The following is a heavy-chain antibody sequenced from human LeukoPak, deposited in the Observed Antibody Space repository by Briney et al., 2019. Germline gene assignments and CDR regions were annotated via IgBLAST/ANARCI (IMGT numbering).Heavy chain of an antibody. CDR3: AKGGFDI. CDR1: GGSISSSSYY. Sequence: SETLSLTCTVSGGSISSSSYYWGWIRQPPGKGLEWIGSIYYSGSTYYNPSLKSRVTISVDTSKNQFSLKLSSVTAADTAVYYCAKGGFDIWGQGTMVTVSS. J-gene: IGHJ3*02. V-gene: IGHV4-39*07. CDR2: IYYSGST. D-gene: IGHD2-15*01.